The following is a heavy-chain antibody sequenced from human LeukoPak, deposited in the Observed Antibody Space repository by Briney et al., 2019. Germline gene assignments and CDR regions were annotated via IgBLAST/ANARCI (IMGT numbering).Heavy chain of an antibody. J-gene: IGHJ4*02. Sequence: GGSLRLSCAASGFTFSAYAVTWVRQAPGKGLEWVSAISNSGGSTYYADSVKGRFTISRDNSKNTLYLLMNSLRAEDTAVYYCAKIYDSSGYYYFDYWGQGTLVTVSS. CDR2: ISNSGGST. V-gene: IGHV3-23*01. CDR3: AKIYDSSGYYYFDY. CDR1: GFTFSAYA. D-gene: IGHD3-22*01.